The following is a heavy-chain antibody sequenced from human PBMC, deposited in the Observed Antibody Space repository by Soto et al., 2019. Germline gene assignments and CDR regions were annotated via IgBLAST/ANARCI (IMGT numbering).Heavy chain of an antibody. J-gene: IGHJ6*03. Sequence: QVQLQESGPGLVKPSQTLSLTCVISGDSVSSNSAAWNWIRLSPWRCLEWLARTYYRSRWYNDYAVSVRSRITVNPDTSKNQCSLQLTSVPPADTAVYYCAGTTSHHWLYMDVWGKGATVTVSS. CDR3: AGTTSHHWLYMDV. D-gene: IGHD1-7*01. CDR2: TYYRSRWYN. CDR1: GDSVSSNSAA. V-gene: IGHV6-1*01.